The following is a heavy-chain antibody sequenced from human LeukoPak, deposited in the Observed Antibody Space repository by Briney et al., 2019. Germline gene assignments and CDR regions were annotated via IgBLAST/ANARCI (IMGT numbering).Heavy chain of an antibody. Sequence: GGSLRLSCAASGFTVSSNYMSWVRQAPGKGLEWVSVIYSGGSTCYADSVKGRFTISRHNSKNTLYLQMNSLRAQDTAVYYCARGGYGVLYYFDYWGQGTLVTVSS. J-gene: IGHJ4*02. CDR1: GFTVSSNY. CDR3: ARGGYGVLYYFDY. V-gene: IGHV3-53*04. D-gene: IGHD4-17*01. CDR2: IYSGGST.